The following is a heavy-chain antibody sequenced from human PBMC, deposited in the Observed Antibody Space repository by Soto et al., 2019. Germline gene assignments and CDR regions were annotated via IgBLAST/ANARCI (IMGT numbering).Heavy chain of an antibody. V-gene: IGHV1-8*01. CDR2: MNPNSGNT. Sequence: QVQLVQSGAEVKKPGASVKVSCKASGYTFTSYDINWVRQATGQGLEWMGWMNPNSGNTGYAQKFHGRVTMTRNTSISTAYMELSSLRSEDTAVYYCARGARVVAATSGYYFDYWGQGTLVTVSS. D-gene: IGHD2-15*01. CDR3: ARGARVVAATSGYYFDY. CDR1: GYTFTSYD. J-gene: IGHJ4*02.